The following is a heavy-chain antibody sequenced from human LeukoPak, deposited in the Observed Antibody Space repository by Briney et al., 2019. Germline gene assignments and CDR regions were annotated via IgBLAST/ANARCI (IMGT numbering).Heavy chain of an antibody. V-gene: IGHV1-69*01. D-gene: IGHD3-10*01. CDR3: ARALLLWFGEQRGYNWFDP. J-gene: IGHJ5*02. Sequence: GASVKVSCKASGGTFSSYAISWVRQAPGQGLEWMGGIIPIFGTANYAQKFQGRVTITADESTSTAYMELSSLRSEDTAVYYCARALLLWFGEQRGYNWFDPWGQGTLVTVSS. CDR2: IIPIFGTA. CDR1: GGTFSSYA.